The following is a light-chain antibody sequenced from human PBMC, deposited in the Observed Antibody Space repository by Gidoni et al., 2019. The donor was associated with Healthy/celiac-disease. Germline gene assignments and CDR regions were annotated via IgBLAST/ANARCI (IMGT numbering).Light chain of an antibody. CDR3: AAWDASLNGWV. CDR1: STNIGSTT. J-gene: IGLJ3*02. V-gene: IGLV1-44*01. CDR2: SNN. Sequence: QSVLTQPRSASGTAGQGVTIPCSGSSTNIGSTTVNWYQQPPGTAPKLLIYSNNQRPSVVPDPFSGSKSGTSASLAISGLQSEDESDYYCAAWDASLNGWVFGGGTKLTVL.